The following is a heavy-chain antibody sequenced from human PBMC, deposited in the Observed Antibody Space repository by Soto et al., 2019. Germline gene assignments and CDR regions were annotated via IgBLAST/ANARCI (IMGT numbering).Heavy chain of an antibody. CDR1: GFTFSSYA. CDR3: AKVDYYDSSGYLPDY. D-gene: IGHD3-22*01. V-gene: IGHV3-23*01. Sequence: WGSLRLSCAASGFTFSSYAMSWVRQAPGKGLEWVSAISGSGGSTYYADSVKGRFTISRDNSKNTLYLQMNSLRAEDTAVYYCAKVDYYDSSGYLPDYWGQGTLVTVSS. CDR2: ISGSGGST. J-gene: IGHJ4*02.